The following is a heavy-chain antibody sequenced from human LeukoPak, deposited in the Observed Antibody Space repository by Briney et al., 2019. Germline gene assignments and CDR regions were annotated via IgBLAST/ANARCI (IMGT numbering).Heavy chain of an antibody. Sequence: SETLSLTCTVSGASLNSLYWSWIRQPPGKGLEWVGYIHYTGSTNYNPSLKSRVSISVETSKNQFSLNLNPVTAADTVVYYCAGGGWSNDLWGQGTLVTVSS. V-gene: IGHV4-59*08. D-gene: IGHD6-19*01. CDR1: GASLNSLY. J-gene: IGHJ4*02. CDR2: IHYTGST. CDR3: AGGGWSNDL.